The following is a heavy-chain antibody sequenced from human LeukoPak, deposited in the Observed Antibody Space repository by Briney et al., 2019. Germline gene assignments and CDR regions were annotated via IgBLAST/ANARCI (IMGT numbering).Heavy chain of an antibody. CDR1: GYTFTSYA. J-gene: IGHJ4*02. D-gene: IGHD3-22*01. V-gene: IGHV1-3*01. CDR3: ARGDSSGWEGFDY. Sequence: ASVKVSCKASGYTFTSYAMHWVRQAPGQRLEWMGWINAGNGNTKYSQKFQGRVTITRDTSASTAYMELSSLRSEDTAAYYCARGDSSGWEGFDYWGQGTLVTVSS. CDR2: INAGNGNT.